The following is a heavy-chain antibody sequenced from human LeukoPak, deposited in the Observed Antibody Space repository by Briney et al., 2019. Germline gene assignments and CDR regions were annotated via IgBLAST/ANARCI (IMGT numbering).Heavy chain of an antibody. V-gene: IGHV4-39*01. CDR3: ARGVISGSGCFDY. CDR2: IYYSGST. Sequence: SETLSLTCTVSGGSISSSSYYWGWIRQPPGKGLEWIGSIYYSGSTYYNPSLKSRVTISVDTSKNQFSLKLSSVTAADTAVYYCARGVISGSGCFDYWGQGTLVTVSS. CDR1: GGSISSSSYY. J-gene: IGHJ4*02. D-gene: IGHD3-10*01.